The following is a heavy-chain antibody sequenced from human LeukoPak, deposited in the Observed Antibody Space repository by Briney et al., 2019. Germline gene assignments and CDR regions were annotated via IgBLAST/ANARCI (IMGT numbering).Heavy chain of an antibody. J-gene: IGHJ4*01. Sequence: GGSLRLSCAASGFTVSSNYMSWVRQAPGKGLEWVGRSRDKGNSYTTAYAASVRGRFTISRDDSKNSLYLQMNSLKIEDTAVYYCTKLARAPRDFDYWGQGTLVTVSS. D-gene: IGHD3-10*01. V-gene: IGHV3-72*01. CDR3: TKLARAPRDFDY. CDR2: SRDKGNSYTT. CDR1: GFTVSSNY.